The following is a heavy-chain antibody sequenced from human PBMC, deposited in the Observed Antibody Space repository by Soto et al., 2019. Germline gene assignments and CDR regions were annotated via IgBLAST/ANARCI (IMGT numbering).Heavy chain of an antibody. CDR1: GYTFTSYA. CDR2: INAGNGNT. CDR3: ARGITVLYSSGWYRGYYYYGMDV. D-gene: IGHD6-19*01. J-gene: IGHJ6*02. Sequence: ASVKVSCKASGYTFTSYAMHWVRQAPGQRLEWMGWINAGNGNTKYSQKFQGRVTITRDTSASTAYMGLSSLRSEDTAVYYCARGITVLYSSGWYRGYYYYGMDVWGQGTTVTVSS. V-gene: IGHV1-3*01.